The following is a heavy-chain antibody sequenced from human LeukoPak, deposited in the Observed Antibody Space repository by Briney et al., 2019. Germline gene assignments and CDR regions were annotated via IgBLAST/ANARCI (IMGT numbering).Heavy chain of an antibody. V-gene: IGHV4-31*03. D-gene: IGHD3-3*01. Sequence: SETLSLTCTVSGGSISSGGYYWSWIRQHPGKGLEWIGYIYYSGSTYYNPSLKSRVTISVDTSKNQFSLKLSSVTAADTAVYYCARVFWSGFNWFDPWGQGTLVTVSS. CDR1: GGSISSGGYY. J-gene: IGHJ5*02. CDR2: IYYSGST. CDR3: ARVFWSGFNWFDP.